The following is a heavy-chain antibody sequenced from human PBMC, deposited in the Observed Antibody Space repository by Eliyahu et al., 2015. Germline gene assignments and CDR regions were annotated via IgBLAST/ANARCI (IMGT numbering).Heavy chain of an antibody. J-gene: IGHJ4*02. D-gene: IGHD4-17*01. CDR2: INPNSGDT. CDR3: APRDYGDFDY. Sequence: QVQLVQSGAEVKKPGASVKVSCKASGYTFTNFYIHWVRQAPGQGLEWMGRINPNSGDTDYAQKFQGRVTMTRDTSISTAYMELSRLRSDDTAVYYCAPRDYGDFDYWGQGTLVTVSS. CDR1: GYTFTNFY. V-gene: IGHV1-2*06.